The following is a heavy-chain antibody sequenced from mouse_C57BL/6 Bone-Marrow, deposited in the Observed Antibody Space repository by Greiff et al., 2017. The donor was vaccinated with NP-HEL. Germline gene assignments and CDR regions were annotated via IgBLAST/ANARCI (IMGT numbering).Heavy chain of an antibody. CDR1: GFTFNTYA. CDR3: VRDRMDY. J-gene: IGHJ4*01. CDR2: IRSKSSNDAT. V-gene: IGHV10-3*01. Sequence: EVQLVESGGGLVQPKGSLKLSCAASGFTFNTYAMHWVRQAPGKGLEWVARIRSKSSNDATYYADSGKDRFTISRDDSQSMLYLQMNNLKTEDTAMYYCVRDRMDYWGQGTSVTVSS.